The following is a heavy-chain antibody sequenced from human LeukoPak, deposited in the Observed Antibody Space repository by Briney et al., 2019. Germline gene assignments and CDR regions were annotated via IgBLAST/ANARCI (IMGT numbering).Heavy chain of an antibody. D-gene: IGHD3-10*01. CDR2: IYYSGST. V-gene: IGHV4-31*03. J-gene: IGHJ6*02. CDR1: GGSISSGGYY. CDR3: ARDSNGSGSRYYYGMDV. Sequence: SETLSLTRTVSGGSISSGGYYWSWIRQHPGKGLEWIGYIYYSGSTYYNPSLKSRVTISVDTSKNQFSLKLSSVTAADTAVYYCARDSNGSGSRYYYGMDVWGQGTTVTVSS.